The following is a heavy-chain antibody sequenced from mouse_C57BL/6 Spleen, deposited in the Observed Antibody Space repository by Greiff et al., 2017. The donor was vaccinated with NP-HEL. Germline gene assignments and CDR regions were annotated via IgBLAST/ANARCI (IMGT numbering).Heavy chain of an antibody. D-gene: IGHD2-1*01. CDR1: GFSFNTYA. CDR2: IRSKSNNYAT. CDR3: VRCNYYAMDY. V-gene: IGHV10-1*01. Sequence: EVHLVESGGGLVQPKGSLKLSCAASGFSFNTYAMNWVRQAPGKGLEWVARIRSKSNNYATYYADSVKDRFTISRDDSESMLYLQMNNLKTEDTAMYYCVRCNYYAMDYWGQGTSVTVSS. J-gene: IGHJ4*01.